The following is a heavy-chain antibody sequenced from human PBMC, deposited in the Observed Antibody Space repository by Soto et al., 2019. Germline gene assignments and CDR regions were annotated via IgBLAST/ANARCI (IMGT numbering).Heavy chain of an antibody. Sequence: EVQLGESGGDLVQPGGSLRLSCAASGFTFSSYDFHWVRQATGKGLEWVSGLGTAVDTYYAGSVQGRFIMYRENDKNALYLQMNSLRAGDTAVYDCTRVADGFDYCGQGTLVTVSS. J-gene: IGHJ4*02. D-gene: IGHD2-15*01. CDR1: GFTFSSYD. V-gene: IGHV3-13*01. CDR2: LGTAVDT. CDR3: TRVADGFDY.